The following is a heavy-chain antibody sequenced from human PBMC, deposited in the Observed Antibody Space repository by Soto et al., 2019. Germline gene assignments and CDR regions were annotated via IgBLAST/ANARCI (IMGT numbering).Heavy chain of an antibody. Sequence: SETLSLTCTVSGGSISSSSYYWGWIRQPPGKGLEWIGYIYYSGSTNYNPSLKSRVTMSVDTSKNQFSLKLSSVTAADTAVYYCARPGGYCTNGVCYNNWFDPWGQGTLVTVSS. CDR3: ARPGGYCTNGVCYNNWFDP. V-gene: IGHV4-61*05. CDR2: IYYSGST. D-gene: IGHD2-8*01. CDR1: GGSISSSSYY. J-gene: IGHJ5*02.